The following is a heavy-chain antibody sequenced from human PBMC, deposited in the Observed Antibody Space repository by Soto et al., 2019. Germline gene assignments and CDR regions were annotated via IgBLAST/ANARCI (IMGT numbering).Heavy chain of an antibody. V-gene: IGHV5-51*01. CDR2: IYPSDSDT. J-gene: IGHJ4*02. D-gene: IGHD3-3*01. CDR3: ARGGVSTRTFDY. Sequence: GETLKISCKGSGYNFAGYWIAWVRQMPGKGLELMGIIYPSDSDTRYRPSFQGQVTISADKSISSAYLQWSSLRASDTAMYYCARGGVSTRTFDYWGQGTPVTVSS. CDR1: GYNFAGYW.